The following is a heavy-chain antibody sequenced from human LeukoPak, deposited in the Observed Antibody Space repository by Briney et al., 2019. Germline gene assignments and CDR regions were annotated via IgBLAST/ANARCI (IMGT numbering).Heavy chain of an antibody. V-gene: IGHV3-23*01. CDR3: AKGRYSSGWYGAFDI. Sequence: GGSLRLSCAASGFTFSSYAMSWVRQAPGKGLEWVSAISGSGGSTYYADSVKGRYTISRDNSKNTLYLQMNSLRAEDTAVYYCAKGRYSSGWYGAFDIWGQGTVVTVSS. CDR1: GFTFSSYA. D-gene: IGHD6-19*01. CDR2: ISGSGGST. J-gene: IGHJ3*02.